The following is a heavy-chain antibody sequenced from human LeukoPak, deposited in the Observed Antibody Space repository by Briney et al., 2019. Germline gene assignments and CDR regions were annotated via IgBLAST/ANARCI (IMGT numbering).Heavy chain of an antibody. CDR3: ARGVEPLAANTLAY. Sequence: PGGSLRLSCAASGFTVITNDMTWVRQAPGKGLEWVSVLYSAGNTKYPDSVQGRFTISRDNPKNTLYLEMNSLRPDDPAVYYCARGVEPLAANTLAYWGQGTLVTVSS. V-gene: IGHV3-53*01. J-gene: IGHJ4*02. D-gene: IGHD1-14*01. CDR1: GFTVITND. CDR2: LYSAGNT.